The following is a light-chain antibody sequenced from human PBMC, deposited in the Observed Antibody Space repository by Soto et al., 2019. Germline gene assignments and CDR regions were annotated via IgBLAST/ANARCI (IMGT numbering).Light chain of an antibody. V-gene: IGLV7-43*01. CDR2: RAS. Sequence: QAVVTQEPSLTVSPGGTVTLTCASSTGAVTSASYPNWLQQKPGQAPRALIYRASNKHSWTPARFSGSLLGGKAALTLSDVQPEDKADYYCLLYFGAAQVFGGGTKVTVL. CDR1: TGAVTSASY. J-gene: IGLJ2*01. CDR3: LLYFGAAQV.